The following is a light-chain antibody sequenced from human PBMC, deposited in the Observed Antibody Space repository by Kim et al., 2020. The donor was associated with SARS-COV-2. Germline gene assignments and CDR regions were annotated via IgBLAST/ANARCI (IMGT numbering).Light chain of an antibody. CDR3: QAWDSGTVV. V-gene: IGLV3-1*01. CDR2: QDS. Sequence: SYEPTQPPSVSVSPGQTASITCSGDKLGDKYACWYQQKPGQSPVLVIYQDSKRPSGIPERFSGSNSGNTATLTISGTQAMDEADYYCQAWDSGTVVFGGGTQLTVL. J-gene: IGLJ2*01. CDR1: KLGDKY.